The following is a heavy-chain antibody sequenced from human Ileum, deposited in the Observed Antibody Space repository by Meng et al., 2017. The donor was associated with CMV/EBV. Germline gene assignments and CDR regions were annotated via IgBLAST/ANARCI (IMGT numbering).Heavy chain of an antibody. CDR2: IHIGGTT. D-gene: IGHD2-15*01. V-gene: IGHV4-4*07. CDR1: SDSISRNY. J-gene: IGHJ4*02. Sequence: GQLQASGPGLVKPSETLSPTCTVSSDSISRNYWNWIRQPAGKGLESIGRIHIGGTTDYNPSLKSRVTMSVDTSKNQLSLKLTSVTAADTAVYYCARGYCSGATCYPYYFDYWGQGTLVTVSS. CDR3: ARGYCSGATCYPYYFDY.